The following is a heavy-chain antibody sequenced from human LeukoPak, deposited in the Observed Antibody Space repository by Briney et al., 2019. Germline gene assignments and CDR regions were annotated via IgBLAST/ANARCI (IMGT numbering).Heavy chain of an antibody. CDR2: IKQDESEK. Sequence: GGSLRLSCAASGFTFSSYWMNWVRQAPGKGLEWVANIKQDESEKYYVDSVKGRFTISRDNAKNSLYLQMNSLRAEDTAVYYCAKDTAYYYMDVWGKGTTVTVSS. CDR1: GFTFSSYW. J-gene: IGHJ6*03. D-gene: IGHD5-18*01. CDR3: AKDTAYYYMDV. V-gene: IGHV3-7*01.